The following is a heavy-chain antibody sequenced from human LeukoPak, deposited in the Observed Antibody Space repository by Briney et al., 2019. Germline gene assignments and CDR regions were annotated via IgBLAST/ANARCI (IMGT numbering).Heavy chain of an antibody. CDR1: GFTFSTYS. D-gene: IGHD3-10*01. CDR3: AVYYYGSGSYAD. CDR2: ISSSGRYI. Sequence: GGSLRLSCAASGFTFSTYSMNWVRQAPGKGRECLSSISSSGRYIYYADSVKGRFTISRDNAKNSLYLQMNSLRAEDTAVYYCAVYYYGSGSYADWGQGTLVTVSS. J-gene: IGHJ4*02. V-gene: IGHV3-21*01.